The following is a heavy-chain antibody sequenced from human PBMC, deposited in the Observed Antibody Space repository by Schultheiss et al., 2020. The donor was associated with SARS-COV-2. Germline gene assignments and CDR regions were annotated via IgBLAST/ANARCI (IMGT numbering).Heavy chain of an antibody. J-gene: IGHJ6*02. Sequence: GESLKISCAASGFTFSSYAMSWVRQAPGKGLEWVSYISSSGSTIYYADSVKGRFTISRDNAKNSLYLQMNSLRAEDTALYYCAKDIGSSTSSDYYYYGMDVWGQGTTVTVSS. CDR2: ISSSGSTI. CDR3: AKDIGSSTSSDYYYYGMDV. V-gene: IGHV3-48*04. D-gene: IGHD2-2*01. CDR1: GFTFSSYA.